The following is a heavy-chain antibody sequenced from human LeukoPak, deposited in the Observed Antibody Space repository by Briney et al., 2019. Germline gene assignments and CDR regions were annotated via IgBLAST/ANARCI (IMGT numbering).Heavy chain of an antibody. D-gene: IGHD5-18*01. CDR1: GGSVSSGSYY. V-gene: IGHV4-61*01. J-gene: IGHJ4*02. CDR3: ARIRLYSYGYNFDY. Sequence: PSETLSLTCTVSGGSVSSGSYYWSWIRQPPGKGLEWIGYIYYSGSTNYNPSLKSRVTISVDTSKNQFSLKLSSVTAADTAVYYCARIRLYSYGYNFDYWGQGTLVTVSS. CDR2: IYYSGST.